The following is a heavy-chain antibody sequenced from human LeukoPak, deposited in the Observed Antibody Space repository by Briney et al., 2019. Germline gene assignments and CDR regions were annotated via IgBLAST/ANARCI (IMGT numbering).Heavy chain of an antibody. D-gene: IGHD3-16*01. CDR2: IKSESDGGAT. CDR1: GFTFTYTW. Sequence: GGSLRLSCAASGFTFTYTWMNWVRQAPGKGLEWVGRIKSESDGGATDYAAPVQGRFTVSRDDSQATLYLQMNSLKTEDTAVYYCTTDGGIDYWGQGTLVTVSS. J-gene: IGHJ4*02. V-gene: IGHV3-15*07. CDR3: TTDGGIDY.